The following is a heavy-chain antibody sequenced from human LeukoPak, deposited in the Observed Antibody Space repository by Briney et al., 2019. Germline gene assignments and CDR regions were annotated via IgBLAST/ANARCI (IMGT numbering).Heavy chain of an antibody. J-gene: IGHJ4*02. Sequence: PGGSLRLSCAASGFTFTSYAMSWVRQAPGKGLEWVSSISGSSGSTYYADSVKGRFTVSRDNSKNTLFLQMSSLRAEDTAVYYCAKMSAGYYDSSGYQFDYWGQGTLVTVSS. CDR1: GFTFTSYA. CDR3: AKMSAGYYDSSGYQFDY. D-gene: IGHD3-22*01. V-gene: IGHV3-23*01. CDR2: ISGSSGST.